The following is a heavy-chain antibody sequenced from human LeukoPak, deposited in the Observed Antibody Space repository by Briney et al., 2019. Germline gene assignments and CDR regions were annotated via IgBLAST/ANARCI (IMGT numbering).Heavy chain of an antibody. CDR3: ARTAVYYDSSGYYYYFDY. Sequence: ASVKVSCEASGYTFTSYGISWVRQAPGQGLEWMGWISAYNGNTNYAQKLQGRVTMTTDASTSTAYMELRSLRSDDTAVYYCARTAVYYDSSGYYYYFDYWGQGTLVTVSS. CDR1: GYTFTSYG. V-gene: IGHV1-18*01. D-gene: IGHD3-22*01. J-gene: IGHJ4*02. CDR2: ISAYNGNT.